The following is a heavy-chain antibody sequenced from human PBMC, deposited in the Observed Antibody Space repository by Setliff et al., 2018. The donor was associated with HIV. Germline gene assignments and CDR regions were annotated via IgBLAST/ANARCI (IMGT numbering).Heavy chain of an antibody. Sequence: ASVKVSCKASGGTFSSYTISWVRQAPGQGLEWMGWINPNNGGTNYAQKFQGRVTMTRDTTITTVYMELTRLRSDDTAMFYCAVMGYCGGNSCYRTEGFDYWGQGTLVTVSS. J-gene: IGHJ4*02. CDR3: AVMGYCGGNSCYRTEGFDY. V-gene: IGHV1-2*02. CDR1: GGTFSSYT. D-gene: IGHD2-2*01. CDR2: INPNNGGT.